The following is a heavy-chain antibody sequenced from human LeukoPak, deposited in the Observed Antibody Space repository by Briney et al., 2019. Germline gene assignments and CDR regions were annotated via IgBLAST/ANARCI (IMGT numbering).Heavy chain of an antibody. J-gene: IGHJ4*02. CDR1: GFXFISYE. D-gene: IGHD5-18*01. CDR2: ISTSSNTI. Sequence: GGSLRLSCAASGFXFISYEINRVRQAPGKGLEWVSCISTSSNTIYYADSVKGRFTVSRDNARNSLFLQLNSLRAEDTAVYYCARDGPGYSFDSWGQGTLVTVSS. CDR3: ARDGPGYSFDS. V-gene: IGHV3-48*03.